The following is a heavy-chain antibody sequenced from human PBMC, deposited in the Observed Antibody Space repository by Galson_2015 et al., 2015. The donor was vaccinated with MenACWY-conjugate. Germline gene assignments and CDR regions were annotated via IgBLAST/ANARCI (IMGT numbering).Heavy chain of an antibody. CDR1: GGSFGGYY. Sequence: SETLSVTCAVYGGSFGGYYWSWIRQPPGKGLEWIGEINHSGSTNYNPSLKSRVTISVDTSKNQFSLKLSSVTAADTAVYYCARLAASSGWYYFDYWGQGTLVTVSS. V-gene: IGHV4-34*01. CDR2: INHSGST. J-gene: IGHJ4*02. CDR3: ARLAASSGWYYFDY. D-gene: IGHD6-19*01.